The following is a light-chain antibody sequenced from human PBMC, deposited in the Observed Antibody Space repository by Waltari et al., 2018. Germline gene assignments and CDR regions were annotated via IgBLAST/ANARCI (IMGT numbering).Light chain of an antibody. V-gene: IGLV7-46*01. CDR2: DTS. J-gene: IGLJ2*01. CDR3: LLHYSGPRV. CDR1: TGAVTSSHY. Sequence: QAVVTQEPSVTVSPGGTVTLTSGSSTGAVTSSHYPYWFQQKPGQAPRTLVYDTSNKHSWTPARFSGSVVGGKAALTLSGAQPEDEAEYYCLLHYSGPRVFGGGTKVTVL.